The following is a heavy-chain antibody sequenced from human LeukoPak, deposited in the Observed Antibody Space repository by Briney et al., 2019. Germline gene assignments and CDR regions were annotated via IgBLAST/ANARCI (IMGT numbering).Heavy chain of an antibody. D-gene: IGHD4-17*01. V-gene: IGHV3-72*01. CDR2: IRNKAHSYTT. CDR1: GFAFSDSY. Sequence: GGSLRLSCGASGFAFSDSYMDWVRQAPGKGLQWVGRIRNKAHSYTTDYASSVKGRFTISRDDSKNSLFLQMNTLKTEDTAVYYCVRARHGDYFDPWGLGTLVTVSS. J-gene: IGHJ4*02. CDR3: VRARHGDYFDP.